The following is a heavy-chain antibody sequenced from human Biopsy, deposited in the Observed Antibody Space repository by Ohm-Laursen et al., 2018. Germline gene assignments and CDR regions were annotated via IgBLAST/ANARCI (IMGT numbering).Heavy chain of an antibody. Sequence: ASVKVSCKSSGYSFTTYDVNWVRQARGQGLEWKGWMIPNSGKTGYAQRFQGRVTLTMNTSIGTAYMELSGLRSEDTAVYYCARGSPRRVSIFEASIYWFDTWGQGTLVTVSS. CDR3: ARGSPRRVSIFEASIYWFDT. V-gene: IGHV1-8*01. J-gene: IGHJ5*02. D-gene: IGHD6-6*01. CDR1: GYSFTTYD. CDR2: MIPNSGKT.